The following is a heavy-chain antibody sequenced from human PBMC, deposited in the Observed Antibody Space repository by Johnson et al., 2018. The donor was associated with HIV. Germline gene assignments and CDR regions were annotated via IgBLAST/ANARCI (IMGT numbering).Heavy chain of an antibody. Sequence: VQLVESGGGVVRPGGSLRLSCATSGFTFDDYGMSWVRQAPGKGLEWVGRIKSKTDGGTTDYAAPVKGRFTISRDDSKNTLYLQMNSLRAENTAVYYCASPTYYYGSGSYGAFDIWGQGTMVTVSS. CDR3: ASPTYYYGSGSYGAFDI. CDR2: IKSKTDGGTT. CDR1: GFTFDDYG. V-gene: IGHV3-15*01. J-gene: IGHJ3*02. D-gene: IGHD3-10*01.